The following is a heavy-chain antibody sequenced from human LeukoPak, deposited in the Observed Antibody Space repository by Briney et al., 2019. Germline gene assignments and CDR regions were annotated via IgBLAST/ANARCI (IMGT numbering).Heavy chain of an antibody. D-gene: IGHD5-18*01. V-gene: IGHV3-11*06. J-gene: IGHJ4*02. CDR2: ITSSSDYT. CDR1: GFTFSDYY. CDR3: ATDSGSSYGSSNY. Sequence: SGGSLRLSCAASGFTFSDYYMSWIRQAPGKGLEWVSYITSSSDYTNYVDSVEGRFTISRDNAKNSLYLQMNSLRAEDTAVYYCATDSGSSYGSSNYWGQGTLVTVSS.